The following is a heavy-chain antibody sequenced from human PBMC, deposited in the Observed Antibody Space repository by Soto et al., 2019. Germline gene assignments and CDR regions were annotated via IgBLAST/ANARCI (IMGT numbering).Heavy chain of an antibody. CDR1: GGTFSSYA. CDR3: ARGTRPYYDSSGYRYYYYYGMDV. Sequence: SVKVSCKASGGTFSSYAISWVRQAPGQGLEWMGGIIPIFGTANYAQKFQGRVTITADKSTSTAYMELSSLRSEDTAVYYCARGTRPYYDSSGYRYYYYYGMDVWGQGTTVTVSS. V-gene: IGHV1-69*06. J-gene: IGHJ6*02. CDR2: IIPIFGTA. D-gene: IGHD3-22*01.